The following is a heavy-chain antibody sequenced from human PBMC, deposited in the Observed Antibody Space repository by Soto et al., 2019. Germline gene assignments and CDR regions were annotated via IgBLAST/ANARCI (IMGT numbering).Heavy chain of an antibody. J-gene: IGHJ5*02. CDR1: GFTFSSYG. CDR3: ARDAIMITFGDNWLDP. V-gene: IGHV3-30*03. D-gene: IGHD3-16*01. Sequence: GGSLRLSCAASGFTFSSYGMHWVRQAPGKGLEWVAVISYDGSNKYYADSVKGRFTISRDNSKNTLYLQMNSLRAEDTAVYYCARDAIMITFGDNWLDPWGQGTLVTVSS. CDR2: ISYDGSNK.